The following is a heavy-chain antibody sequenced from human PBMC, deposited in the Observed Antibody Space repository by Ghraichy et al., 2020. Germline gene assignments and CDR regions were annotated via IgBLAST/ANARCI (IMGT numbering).Heavy chain of an antibody. CDR1: GGSISSYY. CDR3: ARLKRGYSYGQTLWYFDL. V-gene: IGHV4-4*09. D-gene: IGHD5-18*01. Sequence: SQTLSLTCTVSGGSISSYYWSWIRQPPGKGLEWIGYIYTSGSTNYNPSLKSRVTISVDTSKNQFSLKLSSVTAADTAVYYCARLKRGYSYGQTLWYFDLWGRGTLVTVSS. J-gene: IGHJ2*01. CDR2: IYTSGST.